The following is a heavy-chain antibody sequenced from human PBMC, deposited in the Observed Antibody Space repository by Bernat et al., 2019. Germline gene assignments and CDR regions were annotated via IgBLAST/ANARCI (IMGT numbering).Heavy chain of an antibody. D-gene: IGHD1-1*01. CDR2: ISSSSSYI. J-gene: IGHJ4*02. CDR3: ARAVFYKCYFDY. V-gene: IGHV3-21*01. Sequence: EVQLVESGGGLVKPGGSLRLSCAASGFTFSSYSMNWVRQAPGKGLEWVSAISSSSSYIYYAASVKGRFTISRDNAKNSLYPKMTSLRAEDTAVYYWARAVFYKCYFDYWGQGTLVTVSS. CDR1: GFTFSSYS.